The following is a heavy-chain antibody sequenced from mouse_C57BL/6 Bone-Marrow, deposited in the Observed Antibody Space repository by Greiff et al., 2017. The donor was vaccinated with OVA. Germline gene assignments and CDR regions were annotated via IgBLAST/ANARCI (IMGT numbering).Heavy chain of an antibody. CDR1: GFTFSSYG. CDR3: ARLGWSDY. J-gene: IGHJ2*01. Sequence: EVMLVESGGDLVKPGGSLKLSCAASGFTFSSYGMSWVRQTPDKRLEWVATISSGGSYTYYPDSVKGRFTISRDNAKNTLYLQMSSLKSEDTAMYYCARLGWSDYWGQGTTLTVSS. V-gene: IGHV5-6*02. CDR2: ISSGGSYT.